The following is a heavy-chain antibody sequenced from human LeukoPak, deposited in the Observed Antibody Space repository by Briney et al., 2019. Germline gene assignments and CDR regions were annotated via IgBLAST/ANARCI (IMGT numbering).Heavy chain of an antibody. CDR3: ARDYTTYFDY. V-gene: IGHV3-23*01. CDR1: GFPFSSHN. Sequence: GGSLRLSCAASGFPFSSHNMNWVRQAPGKGLEWVSAISGSGGTTYYSDSVKGRFTISRDNSKNTLHLQMNSLRAEDTAVYYCARDYTTYFDYWGQGTLATVSS. J-gene: IGHJ4*02. CDR2: ISGSGGTT. D-gene: IGHD1-1*01.